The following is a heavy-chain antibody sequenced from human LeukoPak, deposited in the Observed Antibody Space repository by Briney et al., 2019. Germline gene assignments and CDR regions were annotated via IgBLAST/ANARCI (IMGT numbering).Heavy chain of an antibody. Sequence: ASETLSLTCAVYGGSFSGYFWSWIRQPPGKGPEWTGEINHSGTTNYNPSLKSRVTMSLDTSKNQFSLRLSSVTAADTAVYYCARSHYYGSGPPFDIWGQGTMVTVSS. J-gene: IGHJ3*02. V-gene: IGHV4-34*01. CDR2: INHSGTT. CDR1: GGSFSGYF. D-gene: IGHD3-10*01. CDR3: ARSHYYGSGPPFDI.